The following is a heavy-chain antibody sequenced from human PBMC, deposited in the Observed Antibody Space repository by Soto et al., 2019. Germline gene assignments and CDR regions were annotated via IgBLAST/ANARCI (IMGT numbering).Heavy chain of an antibody. CDR1: GYSFTSYW. D-gene: IGHD2-15*01. J-gene: IGHJ6*02. CDR2: IDPSDSYT. V-gene: IGHV5-10-1*01. Sequence: GESLKISCKGSGYSFTSYWISWVRQMPGKGLEWMGRIDPSDSYTNYSPSFQGHVTISADKSISTAYLQWSSLKASDTAMYYCARPVVAATPVGLYYYYGMDVWGQGTTVTVSS. CDR3: ARPVVAATPVGLYYYYGMDV.